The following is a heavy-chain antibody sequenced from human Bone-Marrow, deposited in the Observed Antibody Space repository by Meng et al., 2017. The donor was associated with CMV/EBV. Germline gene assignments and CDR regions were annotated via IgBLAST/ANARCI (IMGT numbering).Heavy chain of an antibody. J-gene: IGHJ6*02. Sequence: ASGKGFCKASGDTFTGYYMHWVRQAPGQGLEWMGWINPNSGGTKYAQRFQGRVTMTRDTSISTAYMELNRLRSDDTAVYYCARVVYRALHYYYYGMDVWGQGTTVTVSS. D-gene: IGHD3-16*02. CDR3: ARVVYRALHYYYYGMDV. CDR1: GDTFTGYY. V-gene: IGHV1-2*02. CDR2: INPNSGGT.